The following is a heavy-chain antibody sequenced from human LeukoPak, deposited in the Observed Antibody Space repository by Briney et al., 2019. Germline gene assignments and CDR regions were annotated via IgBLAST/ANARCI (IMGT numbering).Heavy chain of an antibody. Sequence: ASVEVSCKASGYTFTSYDINWVQQATGQGLEWMGWMNPNSGNTGYAQKFQGRVTMTRNTSISTAYMELSSLRSEDTAVYYCARKYSSSGPFIDPWGQGTLVTVSS. V-gene: IGHV1-8*01. J-gene: IGHJ5*02. D-gene: IGHD6-13*01. CDR1: GYTFTSYD. CDR2: MNPNSGNT. CDR3: ARKYSSSGPFIDP.